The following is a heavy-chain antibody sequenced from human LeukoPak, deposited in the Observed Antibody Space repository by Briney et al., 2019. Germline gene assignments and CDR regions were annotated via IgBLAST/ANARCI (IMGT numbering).Heavy chain of an antibody. J-gene: IGHJ6*02. V-gene: IGHV1-69*13. Sequence: SVKVSCNASGGTFSSYAISWVRQAPGQGLEWMGGIIPIFGTANYAQKFQGRVTITADESTSTAYMELSSLRSEDTAVYYCARNRDIVVVPAAGNYYYGMDVWGQGTTVTVSS. CDR2: IIPIFGTA. D-gene: IGHD2-2*01. CDR3: ARNRDIVVVPAAGNYYYGMDV. CDR1: GGTFSSYA.